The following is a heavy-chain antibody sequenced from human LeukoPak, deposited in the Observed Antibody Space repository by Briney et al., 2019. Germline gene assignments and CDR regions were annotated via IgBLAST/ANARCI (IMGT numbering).Heavy chain of an antibody. V-gene: IGHV1-18*01. CDR3: VRAHGDSPTNWFDP. Sequence: ASVKVSCKASGYTFTSYGISWARQAPGQGLEWMGWISAYNGNTNYAQKLQGRVTMTTDTSTSTAYMELRSLRSDDTAVYYCVRAHGDSPTNWFDPWGQGTLVTVSS. CDR2: ISAYNGNT. D-gene: IGHD4-17*01. J-gene: IGHJ5*02. CDR1: GYTFTSYG.